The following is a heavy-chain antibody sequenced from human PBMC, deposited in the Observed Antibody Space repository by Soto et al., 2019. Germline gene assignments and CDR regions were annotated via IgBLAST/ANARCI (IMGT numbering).Heavy chain of an antibody. J-gene: IGHJ6*02. Sequence: GASVKVSCKASGGTFSSYAISWVRQAPGQGLEWMGGIIPPFSSANYAQKFQGRVTITADESARTAYMELSSLRSEDTALYYCTGGPAPPEGHYYYGMDVWGQGTTVTVYS. D-gene: IGHD6-6*01. V-gene: IGHV1-69*13. CDR1: GGTFSSYA. CDR3: TGGPAPPEGHYYYGMDV. CDR2: IIPPFSSA.